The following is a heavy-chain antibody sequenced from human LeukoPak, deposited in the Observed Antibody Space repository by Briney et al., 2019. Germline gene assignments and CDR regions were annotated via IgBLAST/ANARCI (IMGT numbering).Heavy chain of an antibody. V-gene: IGHV3-15*01. CDR2: IKSKTDGGTT. J-gene: IGHJ4*02. D-gene: IGHD3-22*01. CDR3: TPTDDGRGYLSDY. CDR1: GFTFGDYW. Sequence: PGGSLRLSCAASGFTFGDYWMSWVRQAPGKGLEWVGRIKSKTDGGTTDYAAPVKGRFTISRDDSKNTLYLQMNSLKTEDTAVYYCTPTDDGRGYLSDYWGQGTLVTVSS.